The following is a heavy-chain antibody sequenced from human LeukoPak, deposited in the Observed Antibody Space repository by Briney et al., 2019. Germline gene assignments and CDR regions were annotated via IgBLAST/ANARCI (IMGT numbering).Heavy chain of an antibody. CDR3: ARGTTGSFDY. D-gene: IGHD4-17*01. V-gene: IGHV3-21*01. CDR2: ISSSSSYI. Sequence: GGSLRLSCAASGFTFSSYSLNWVRQAPGKGLEWVSSISSSSSYIYYADSVKDRFTISRDNAKNSLYLQMNSLRAEDTAVYYCARGTTGSFDYWGQGTLVTVSS. CDR1: GFTFSSYS. J-gene: IGHJ4*02.